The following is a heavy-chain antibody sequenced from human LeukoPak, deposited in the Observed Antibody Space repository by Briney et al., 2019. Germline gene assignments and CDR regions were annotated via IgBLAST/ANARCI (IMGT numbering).Heavy chain of an antibody. CDR1: GFTFGGHD. Sequence: GGSLRLYCAASGFTFGGHDMNWLRHAPGKGLEWLPYISTTGSTIYYADSVKGRFTISRDNAKNSLYLQMNSLRVEDTAVYYCARADPYGDSTPDFWGQGTPVTVSS. CDR2: ISTTGSTI. J-gene: IGHJ4*02. D-gene: IGHD4-17*01. CDR3: ARADPYGDSTPDF. V-gene: IGHV3-48*03.